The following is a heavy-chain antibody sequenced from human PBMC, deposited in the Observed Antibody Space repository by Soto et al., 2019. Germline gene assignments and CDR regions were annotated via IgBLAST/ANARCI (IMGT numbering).Heavy chain of an antibody. CDR3: ASRDPGTSVDY. J-gene: IGHJ4*02. D-gene: IGHD1-7*01. CDR2: IDRTGST. Sequence: QMQLQESGPGLVKPSGTLSLTCAVSGGSFTSNNLWTWVRQPPGQGLEWIGEIDRTGSTNYKPSLKSRVTISLDKSENQFSLKVTALTAADTAVYYCASRDPGTSVDYWGQGTLVTVSS. CDR1: GGSFTSNNL. V-gene: IGHV4-4*02.